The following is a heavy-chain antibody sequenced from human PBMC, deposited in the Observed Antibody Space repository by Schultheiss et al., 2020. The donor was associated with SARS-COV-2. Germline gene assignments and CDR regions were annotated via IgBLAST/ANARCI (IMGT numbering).Heavy chain of an antibody. J-gene: IGHJ4*02. V-gene: IGHV4-30-4*01. CDR2: IYYSGST. Sequence: SQTLSLTCTVSGGSISSGDYYWSWIRQPPGKGLEWIGYIYYSGSTYYNPSLKSRVTISVDTSKNQFSLKLSSVTAADTAVYYCARGSYCSGGSCYTGDYFDYWGQGTLVTVSS. CDR3: ARGSYCSGGSCYTGDYFDY. D-gene: IGHD2-15*01. CDR1: GGSISSGDYY.